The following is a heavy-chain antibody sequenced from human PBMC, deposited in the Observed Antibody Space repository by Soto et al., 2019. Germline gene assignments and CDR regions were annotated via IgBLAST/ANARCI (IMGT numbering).Heavy chain of an antibody. CDR2: ITSSGGRT. J-gene: IGHJ4*02. D-gene: IGHD6-19*01. CDR3: AKVGAVARGPFDY. V-gene: IGHV3-23*01. CDR1: GFTFNSFA. Sequence: GGSLRLSCAASGFTFNSFAMTWVRQAPGKGLEWVSSITSSGGRTYYADSVKGRFTISRDNSQNTLYIQLNSLRAEDTAVYYCAKVGAVARGPFDYWGQGTLVTVSS.